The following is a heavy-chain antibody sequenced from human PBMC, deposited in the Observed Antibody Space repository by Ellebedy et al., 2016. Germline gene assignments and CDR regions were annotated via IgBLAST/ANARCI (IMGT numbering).Heavy chain of an antibody. CDR1: GGTFSSYA. CDR2: IIPIFGTA. J-gene: IGHJ3*02. D-gene: IGHD6-19*01. CDR3: ARPIAVAGTGDAFDI. V-gene: IGHV1-69*13. Sequence: SVKVSXXASGGTFSSYAISWVRQAPGQGLEWMGGIIPIFGTANYAQKFQGRVTITADESTSTAYMELSSLRSEDTAVYYCARPIAVAGTGDAFDIWGQGTMVTVSS.